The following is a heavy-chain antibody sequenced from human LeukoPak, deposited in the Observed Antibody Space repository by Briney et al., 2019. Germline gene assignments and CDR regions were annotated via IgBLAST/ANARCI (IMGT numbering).Heavy chain of an antibody. D-gene: IGHD3-10*01. CDR2: IYYSGST. CDR3: ARQGMVRGVKNWFDP. Sequence: SETLSLTCTVSGGSISSSSYYWGWIRQPPGKGLEWIGSIYYSGSTYYNPSLKSRVTISVDTSKNQFSLKLSSVTAADTAVYYCARQGMVRGVKNWFDPWGQGTLVTVSS. CDR1: GGSISSSSYY. V-gene: IGHV4-39*01. J-gene: IGHJ5*02.